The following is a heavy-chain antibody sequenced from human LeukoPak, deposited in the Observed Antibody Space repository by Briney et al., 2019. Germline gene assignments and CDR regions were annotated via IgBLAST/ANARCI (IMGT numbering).Heavy chain of an antibody. CDR3: ARQGDYRYPFDS. V-gene: IGHV3-53*01. Sequence: GGSLRLSCAASGFTVSSNYMSWVRQAPGKGLEWVSVIYSGGSTYYADSVKGRFTISRDNSKNTLYLQMNSLRAEDTAVYYCARQGDYRYPFDSWGQGTLVTVSS. CDR1: GFTVSSNY. D-gene: IGHD3-16*02. CDR2: IYSGGST. J-gene: IGHJ4*02.